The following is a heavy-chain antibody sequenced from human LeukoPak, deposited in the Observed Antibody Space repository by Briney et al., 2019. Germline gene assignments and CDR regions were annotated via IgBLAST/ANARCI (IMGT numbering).Heavy chain of an antibody. D-gene: IGHD4-17*01. CDR2: VDPDDAET. V-gene: IGHV1-24*01. CDR1: GHTVTEFS. J-gene: IGHJ4*02. CDR3: ATGQTTPVLVDTLHF. Sequence: ASVKVSCKVSGHTVTEFSIHWVRQAPGKGLEWMGGVDPDDAETVFARKFQGRVTMTEDTSTNTAYMELTSLRSEDTAVYYCATGQTTPVLVDTLHFWGQGTLVTVSS.